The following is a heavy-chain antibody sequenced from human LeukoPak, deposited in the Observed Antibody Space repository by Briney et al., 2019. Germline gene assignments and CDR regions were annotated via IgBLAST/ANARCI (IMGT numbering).Heavy chain of an antibody. CDR2: IYPGDSDT. CDR1: GYSFTSYW. V-gene: IGHV5-51*01. J-gene: IGHJ4*02. CDR3: ARHRTYYYDSSGSYYFDY. Sequence: GESLKISCKGSGYSFTSYWIGWVRQMPGKGLEWMGIIYPGDSDTRYSPSFQGQVTISADKSISTAYLQWSSLKASDTAMYYCARHRTYYYDSSGSYYFDYWGQGTLVTVSS. D-gene: IGHD3-22*01.